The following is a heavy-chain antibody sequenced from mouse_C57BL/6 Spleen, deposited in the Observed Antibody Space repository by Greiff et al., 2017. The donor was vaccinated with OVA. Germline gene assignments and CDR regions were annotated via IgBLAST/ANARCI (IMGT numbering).Heavy chain of an antibody. CDR3: ARWRVANFDY. CDR2: IYPGSGST. J-gene: IGHJ2*01. D-gene: IGHD1-1*01. Sequence: QVQLQQPGAELVKPGASVKMSCKASGYTFTSYWITWVKQRPGQGLEWIGDIYPGSGSTNYNEKFKSKATLTVYTSSSTAYMQLSSLTSEDSAVYYCARWRVANFDYWGQGTTLTVSS. V-gene: IGHV1-55*01. CDR1: GYTFTSYW.